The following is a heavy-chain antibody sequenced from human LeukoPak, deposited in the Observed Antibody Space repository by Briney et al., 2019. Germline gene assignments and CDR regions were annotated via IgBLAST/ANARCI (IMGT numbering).Heavy chain of an antibody. CDR1: GFTVSSNY. CDR2: IYSGGST. V-gene: IGHV3-66*01. CDR3: ARDGVYSGSYSGYFDY. D-gene: IGHD1-26*01. Sequence: PGGSLRLSCAASGFTVSSNYMSWVRQAPGKGLEWVSVIYSGGSTYYADSVKGRFTISRDNSKNTLYLQMNSLRVEDTAVYYCARDGVYSGSYSGYFDYWGQGTLVTVSS. J-gene: IGHJ4*02.